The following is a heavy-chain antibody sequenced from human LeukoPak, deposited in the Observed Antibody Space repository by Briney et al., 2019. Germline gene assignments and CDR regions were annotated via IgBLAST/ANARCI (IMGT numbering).Heavy chain of an antibody. Sequence: GGSLRLSCTASGFTFGDYALSWFRQAPGKGLEWLSFIRSKDHGGTTEYAASVKGRFTISRDDSNSIAYLQMSSLIIEDTAVYFCTRDPHYYHGNPHDFWGQGTRVTVSS. CDR2: IRSKDHGGTT. D-gene: IGHD4-23*01. CDR3: TRDPHYYHGNPHDF. J-gene: IGHJ4*02. CDR1: GFTFGDYA. V-gene: IGHV3-49*03.